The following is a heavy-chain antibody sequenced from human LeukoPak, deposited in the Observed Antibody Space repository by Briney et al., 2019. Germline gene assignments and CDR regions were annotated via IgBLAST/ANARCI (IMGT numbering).Heavy chain of an antibody. Sequence: PSETLSLTCTVSGGSISSYYWSWIRQPPGKGLEWIGYIYYSGSTNYNPSLKSRVTISVDTSKNQFSLKLSSVTAADTAVYYCATLTSVVTPLYFDSWGQGTLVTVSS. CDR3: ATLTSVVTPLYFDS. CDR1: GGSISSYY. J-gene: IGHJ4*02. V-gene: IGHV4-59*08. D-gene: IGHD4-23*01. CDR2: IYYSGST.